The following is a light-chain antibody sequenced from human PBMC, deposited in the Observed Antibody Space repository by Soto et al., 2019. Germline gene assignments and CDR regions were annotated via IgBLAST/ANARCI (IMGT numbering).Light chain of an antibody. Sequence: SVMTQFPDSLGVSRDESATIIWNPSQSVLYSSNNTNYLASYQQKPGQPPQLLIYWAYTRESGVTDRFSGSGSGTAFTLTISSLQAEDVAVYYCQQYYSTPLTFGQGTKVDIK. J-gene: IGKJ1*01. V-gene: IGKV4-1*01. CDR1: QSVLYSSNNTNY. CDR3: QQYYSTPLT. CDR2: WAY.